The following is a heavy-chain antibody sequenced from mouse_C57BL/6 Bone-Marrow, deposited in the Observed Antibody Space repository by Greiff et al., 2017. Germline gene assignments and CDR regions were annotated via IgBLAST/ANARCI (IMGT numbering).Heavy chain of an antibody. Sequence: VQLKESGGDLVKPGGSLKLSCAASGFTFSSYGMSWVRQTPDKRLEWVATISSGGSYTYYPDSVKGRFTISRDNAKNTLYLQMSSLKSEDTAMYYCARHGDWAWFAYWGQGTLVTVSA. CDR2: ISSGGSYT. CDR1: GFTFSSYG. V-gene: IGHV5-6*01. J-gene: IGHJ3*01. CDR3: ARHGDWAWFAY. D-gene: IGHD4-1*01.